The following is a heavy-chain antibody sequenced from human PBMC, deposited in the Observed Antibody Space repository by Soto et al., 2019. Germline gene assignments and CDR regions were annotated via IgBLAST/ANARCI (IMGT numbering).Heavy chain of an antibody. V-gene: IGHV1-2*02. J-gene: IGHJ6*02. CDR2: INPETGGT. D-gene: IGHD2-2*01. CDR3: ARERYQVISDGMVV. Sequence: QVQLVQSGADVKTPGASVRVSCKASGYTFTGYYVHWVREAPGQGLEWMGWINPETGGTSYAQKFQCRFTLTRDTSIKTAYLELSRLRFDDAAVYFCARERYQVISDGMVVWGQGTTVTVSS. CDR1: GYTFTGYY.